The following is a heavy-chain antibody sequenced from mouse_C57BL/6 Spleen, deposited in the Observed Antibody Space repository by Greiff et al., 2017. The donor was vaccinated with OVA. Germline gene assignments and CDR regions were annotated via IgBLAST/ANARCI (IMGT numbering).Heavy chain of an antibody. CDR2: IWSGGST. D-gene: IGHD1-1*01. CDR3: ARSPLLTTVVPGAMDD. CDR1: GFSFTSYG. V-gene: IGHV2-2*01. J-gene: IGHJ4*01. Sequence: VQLQQSGPGLVQPSQSLSLTCTVSGFSFTSYGVHWVRQSPGKGLEWLGVIWSGGSTDYNAAFISRLSISKDNSKSQVFFKMNSLQADDTAIYYWARSPLLTTVVPGAMDDWGQGTSVTVSS.